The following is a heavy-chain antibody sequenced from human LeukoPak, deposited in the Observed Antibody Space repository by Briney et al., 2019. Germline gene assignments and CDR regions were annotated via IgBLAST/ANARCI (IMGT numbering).Heavy chain of an antibody. Sequence: GESLKISYKGSGYSFTSYWIGWVRQMPGKGLEWMGIIYPGDSDTRYSPSFQGQVTISADKSISTAYLQWSSLKASDTAMYYCARHSGTAAGTGTIDYWGQGTLVTASS. J-gene: IGHJ4*02. V-gene: IGHV5-51*01. D-gene: IGHD6-13*01. CDR2: IYPGDSDT. CDR3: ARHSGTAAGTGTIDY. CDR1: GYSFTSYW.